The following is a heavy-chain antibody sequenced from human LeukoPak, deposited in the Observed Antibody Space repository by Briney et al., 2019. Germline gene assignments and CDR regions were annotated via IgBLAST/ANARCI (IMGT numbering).Heavy chain of an antibody. CDR1: GFTFSSYS. CDR2: ISSSSSYI. Sequence: PGGSLRLSCAASGFTFSSYSMNWVRQAPGKGLEWVSSISSSSSYIYYADSVKGRFTTSRDNAKNSLYLQMNGLRAEDTAVYYCAREDCSGGSCYSSEAFDIWGQGTMVTVSS. V-gene: IGHV3-21*01. D-gene: IGHD2-15*01. J-gene: IGHJ3*02. CDR3: AREDCSGGSCYSSEAFDI.